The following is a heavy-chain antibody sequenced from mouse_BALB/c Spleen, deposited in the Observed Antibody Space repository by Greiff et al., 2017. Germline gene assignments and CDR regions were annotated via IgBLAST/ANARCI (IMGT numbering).Heavy chain of an antibody. V-gene: IGHV5-9-3*01. CDR3: ARGLDY. Sequence: DVKLVESGGGLVKPGGSLKLSCAASGFTFSSYAMSWVRQTPEKRLEWVATISSGGSYTYYPDSVKGRFTISRDNAKNTLYLQMSSLRSEDTAMYYCARGLDYWGQGTSVTVSS. J-gene: IGHJ4*01. CDR1: GFTFSSYA. CDR2: ISSGGSYT.